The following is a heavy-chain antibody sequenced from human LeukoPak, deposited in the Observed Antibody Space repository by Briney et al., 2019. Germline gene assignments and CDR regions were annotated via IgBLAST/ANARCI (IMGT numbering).Heavy chain of an antibody. D-gene: IGHD3-16*01. CDR1: GFTFSDYY. CDR3: VRAPGETWGTPSGGGTEYYYYYYMDV. J-gene: IGHJ6*03. Sequence: GGSLRLSCAASGFTFSDYYMSWIRQAPGKGLEWVSYISSSGNTIYHADSVKGRFTISRDKAKNSLYLQINSLRGEDTAVYYCVRAPGETWGTPSGGGTEYYYYYYMDVWGKGTTVTVSS. V-gene: IGHV3-11*01. CDR2: ISSSGNTI.